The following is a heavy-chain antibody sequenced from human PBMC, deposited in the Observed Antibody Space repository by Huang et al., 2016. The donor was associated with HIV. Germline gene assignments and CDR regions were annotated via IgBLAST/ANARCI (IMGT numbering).Heavy chain of an antibody. V-gene: IGHV1-69*19. CDR3: AMSLRYQYDSRSYWGRYFDY. J-gene: IGHJ4*02. Sequence: QVQLEQSGPAVRKPGSSVKVSCQASGGSFSDQIISWVRQAPGQRFEWMGGIIHLFRAPAYAQEFKGRVTMTADESTATIYMELNSLTSEDTAVYYCAMSLRYQYDSRSYWGRYFDYWGQGTLVTVSS. CDR2: IIHLFRAP. D-gene: IGHD3-16*01. CDR1: GGSFSDQI.